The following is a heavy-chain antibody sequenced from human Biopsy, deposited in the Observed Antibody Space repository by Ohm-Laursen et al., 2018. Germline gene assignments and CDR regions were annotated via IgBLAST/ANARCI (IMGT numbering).Heavy chain of an antibody. CDR2: INAGETT. CDR3: AREFTYNYGAKGALDI. D-gene: IGHD4/OR15-4a*01. V-gene: IGHV4-4*07. CDR1: GGSLSGYS. Sequence: SETLSLTCTVSGGSLSGYSWNWIRQPAGKGLEWIGRINAGETTHFNPSLRSRLIMSVDTSRNQFSLRLSSVTAADTAIYYCAREFTYNYGAKGALDIWGQGTKVTVSS. J-gene: IGHJ3*02.